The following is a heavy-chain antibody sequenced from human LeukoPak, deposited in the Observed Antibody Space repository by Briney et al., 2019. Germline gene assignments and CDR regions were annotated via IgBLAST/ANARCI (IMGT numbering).Heavy chain of an antibody. CDR1: GFTFSSYA. CDR3: AKDYYYGSGSYIEYDAFDI. V-gene: IGHV3-23*01. Sequence: PGGSLRLSCAASGFTFSSYAMSWVRQAPGKGLEWVSGISGSGGSTYYADSVKGRFTISRDNSKNTLYLQMNSLRAEDTALYYCAKDYYYGSGSYIEYDAFDIWGQGTMVTVSS. D-gene: IGHD3-10*01. J-gene: IGHJ3*02. CDR2: ISGSGGST.